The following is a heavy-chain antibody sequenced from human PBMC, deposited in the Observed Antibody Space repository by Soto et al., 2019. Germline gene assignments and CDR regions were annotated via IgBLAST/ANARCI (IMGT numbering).Heavy chain of an antibody. Sequence: SETLSLTCVVSGGSLSSYYWSWIRQPPGKGLEWIGYIYYSGSTNYNPSLKSRVTISVDTSKNQFPLKLSSVTAADTAVYYCAGFKQLLVLWSQGTLVIVSS. V-gene: IGHV4-59*08. CDR3: AGFKQLLVL. CDR1: GGSLSSYY. D-gene: IGHD6-19*01. CDR2: IYYSGST. J-gene: IGHJ4*02.